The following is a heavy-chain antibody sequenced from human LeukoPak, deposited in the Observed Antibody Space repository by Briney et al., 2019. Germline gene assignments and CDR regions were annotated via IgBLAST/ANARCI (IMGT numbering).Heavy chain of an antibody. Sequence: PSETLSLTCTVSGGSISSYYWSWIRQPPGKGLEWIGYIYYSGSTNYNPSLKSRVTISVDTSKNQFSLKLSSMTAADTAVYYCARVVSSGYYLGAYYYYYMDVWGKGTTVTVSS. V-gene: IGHV4-59*01. CDR1: GGSISSYY. CDR2: IYYSGST. J-gene: IGHJ6*03. D-gene: IGHD3-3*01. CDR3: ARVVSSGYYLGAYYYYYMDV.